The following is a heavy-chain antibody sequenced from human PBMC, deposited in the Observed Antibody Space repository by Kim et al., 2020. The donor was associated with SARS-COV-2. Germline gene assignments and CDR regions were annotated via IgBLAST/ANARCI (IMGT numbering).Heavy chain of an antibody. D-gene: IGHD6-6*01. J-gene: IGHJ4*02. Sequence: YYADSVKGRFTCSRDNAKNSLYLQMNSLRAEDTAVYYCARDLEQLVPLDYWGQGTLVTVSS. V-gene: IGHV3-21*01. CDR3: ARDLEQLVPLDY.